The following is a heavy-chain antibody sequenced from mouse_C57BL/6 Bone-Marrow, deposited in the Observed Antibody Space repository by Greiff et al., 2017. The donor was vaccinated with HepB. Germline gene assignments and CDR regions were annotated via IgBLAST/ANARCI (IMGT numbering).Heavy chain of an antibody. Sequence: QVHVKQSGAELARPGASVKLSCKASGYTFTSYGISWVKQRTGQGLEWIGEIYPRSGNTYYNEKFKGKATLTVDKSSSTAYMELRSRTSEDSAVYFCARYHYYGSSSFAYWGQGTLVTVSA. D-gene: IGHD1-1*01. V-gene: IGHV1-81*01. CDR1: GYTFTSYG. CDR2: IYPRSGNT. J-gene: IGHJ3*01. CDR3: ARYHYYGSSSFAY.